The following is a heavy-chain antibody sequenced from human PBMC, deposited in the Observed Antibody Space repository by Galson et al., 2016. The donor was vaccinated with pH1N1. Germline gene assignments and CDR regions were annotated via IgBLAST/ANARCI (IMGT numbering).Heavy chain of an antibody. V-gene: IGHV5-51*01. CDR2: IYPGDSDT. CDR1: GYSFNTSW. CDR3: ARQNEGALDV. J-gene: IGHJ6*02. D-gene: IGHD1-1*01. Sequence: QSGAEVKKPGESLKISCKGSGYSFNTSWIGWVRQMPGKGLEWMGIIYPGDSDTRYNPSFQGQVTISADKSITTADLQWRSLKASDTAIYYCARQNEGALDVWGQGTTVTVSS.